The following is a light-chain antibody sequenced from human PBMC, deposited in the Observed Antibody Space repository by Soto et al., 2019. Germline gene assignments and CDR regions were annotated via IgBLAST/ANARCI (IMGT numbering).Light chain of an antibody. V-gene: IGKV3-20*01. Sequence: EIVLTQSPGTLSLSPGERATLSCRASQSVSSSYLAWYQQKPGQAPRLLIYGASSRATGIADRFSGSGSGTDFTLTISRLEPEDFAVYYCQQYGSSPRTFTFGGGTKVEIK. J-gene: IGKJ4*01. CDR1: QSVSSSY. CDR3: QQYGSSPRTFT. CDR2: GAS.